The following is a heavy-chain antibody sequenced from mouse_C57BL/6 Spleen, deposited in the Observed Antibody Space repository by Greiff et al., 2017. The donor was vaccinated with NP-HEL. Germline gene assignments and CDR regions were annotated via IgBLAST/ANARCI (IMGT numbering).Heavy chain of an antibody. V-gene: IGHV7-3*01. CDR1: GFTFTDYY. D-gene: IGHD2-1*01. CDR2: IRNKANGYTT. J-gene: IGHJ4*01. CDR3: ARWEGNYVGAMDY. Sequence: EVKLVESGGGLVQPGGSLSLSCAASGFTFTDYYMSWVRQPPGKALEWLGFIRNKANGYTTEYSASVKGRFTISRDNSQSILYLQMNALRAEDSATYDCARWEGNYVGAMDYWGQGTSVTVSS.